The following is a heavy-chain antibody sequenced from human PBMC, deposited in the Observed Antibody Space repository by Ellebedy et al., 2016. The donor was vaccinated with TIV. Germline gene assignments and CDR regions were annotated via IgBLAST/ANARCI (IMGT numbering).Heavy chain of an antibody. J-gene: IGHJ4*02. D-gene: IGHD2-21*02. Sequence: ETLSLTCTVSGGSISSYFWSWIRQPPGKALEWLAHLFSTDGKSYSTSLKRRLTISKDTSKSQVVLTMTNMDPVDTATYYCARTLMYCAGDCSYFFDYWGQGTRVTVSS. CDR3: ARTLMYCAGDCSYFFDY. CDR1: GGSISSYFW. CDR2: LFSTDGK. V-gene: IGHV2-26*01.